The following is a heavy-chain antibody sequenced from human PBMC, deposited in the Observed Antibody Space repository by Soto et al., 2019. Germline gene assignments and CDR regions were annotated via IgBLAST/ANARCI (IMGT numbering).Heavy chain of an antibody. CDR1: GGSISSGGYY. J-gene: IGHJ4*02. CDR2: IYYSGST. D-gene: IGHD5-18*01. Sequence: SETLSLTCTVSGGSISSGGYYWSWIRQHPGKGLEWIGYIYYSGSTYYNPSLKSRVTISLDTSKNQFSLKLSSVTAADTAVYYCARTLYSYGPRFDYWGQGTLVTAPQ. CDR3: ARTLYSYGPRFDY. V-gene: IGHV4-31*03.